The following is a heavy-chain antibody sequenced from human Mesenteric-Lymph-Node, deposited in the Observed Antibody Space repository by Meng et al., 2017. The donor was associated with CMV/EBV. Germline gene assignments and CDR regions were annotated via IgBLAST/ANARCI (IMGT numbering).Heavy chain of an antibody. Sequence: ASVKVSCKASGYTFATYYMHWVRQAPGQGLEWMGIINPGDGGDGGTNYAQKFQGRVTMTRDTSISTAYMELSRLRSDDTAVYYCAREMDIVVVPAAPPGYWGQGTLVTVSS. CDR1: GYTFATYY. D-gene: IGHD2-2*03. J-gene: IGHJ4*02. CDR2: INPGDGGDGGT. CDR3: AREMDIVVVPAAPPGY. V-gene: IGHV1-2*02.